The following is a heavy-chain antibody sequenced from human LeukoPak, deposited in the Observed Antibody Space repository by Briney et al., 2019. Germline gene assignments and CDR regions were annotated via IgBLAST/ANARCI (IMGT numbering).Heavy chain of an antibody. D-gene: IGHD5-12*01. CDR2: ISSSSYTI. CDR3: ARGKGLRTFDY. V-gene: IGHV3-48*02. Sequence: GGSLRLSCAASGFTFSDYSMNWVRQAPGKGLEWVSYISSSSYTIYYADSVKGRFTISRDNAKNSLYLQMSSLRDEDTAVYYRARGKGLRTFDYWGQGTLVTVSS. CDR1: GFTFSDYS. J-gene: IGHJ4*02.